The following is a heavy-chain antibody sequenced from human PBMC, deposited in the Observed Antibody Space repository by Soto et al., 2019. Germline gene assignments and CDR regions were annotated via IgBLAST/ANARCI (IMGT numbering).Heavy chain of an antibody. CDR3: ARGEGDIVLMHSKNEYWYFDL. Sequence: GASVKVSCKASGGTFSSYAISWVRQAPGQGLEWMGGIIPIFGTANHAQKFQGRVTITADESTSTAYMELSSLRSEDTAVYYCARGEGDIVLMHSKNEYWYFDLWGRGTLVTVSS. D-gene: IGHD2-8*01. CDR1: GGTFSSYA. V-gene: IGHV1-69*13. J-gene: IGHJ2*01. CDR2: IIPIFGTA.